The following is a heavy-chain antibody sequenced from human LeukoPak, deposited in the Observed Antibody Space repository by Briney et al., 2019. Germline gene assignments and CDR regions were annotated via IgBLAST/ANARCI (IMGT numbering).Heavy chain of an antibody. Sequence: GAAVKVSCKASGYTFTSYGISWVRQAPGQGLEGRGWISAYNGNTNYAQKLQGRVTMTTDTSTSTAYMELRSLRSDDTAVYYCARYLIGYSGYDHYFDYWGQGTLVTVSS. V-gene: IGHV1-18*01. CDR2: ISAYNGNT. D-gene: IGHD5-12*01. CDR1: GYTFTSYG. J-gene: IGHJ4*02. CDR3: ARYLIGYSGYDHYFDY.